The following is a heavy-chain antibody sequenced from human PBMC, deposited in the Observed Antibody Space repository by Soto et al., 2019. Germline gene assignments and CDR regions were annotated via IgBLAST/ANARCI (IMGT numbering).Heavy chain of an antibody. CDR2: IWYDESKK. Sequence: QVQLVESGGDVVQPGRSLRLSCAASGFTFSNYGMHWVRQAPGKGLEWVAVIWYDESKKYYAGSVKGRFTISRDNSKNTLFLQMKSLRVEDTAVYYCARGWAGEAANLEYWGQGTLVTVS. D-gene: IGHD6-13*01. CDR3: ARGWAGEAANLEY. J-gene: IGHJ4*02. V-gene: IGHV3-33*01. CDR1: GFTFSNYG.